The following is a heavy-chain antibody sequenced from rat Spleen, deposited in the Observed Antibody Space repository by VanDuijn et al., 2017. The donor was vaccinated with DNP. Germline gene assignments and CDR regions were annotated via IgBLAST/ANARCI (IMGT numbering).Heavy chain of an antibody. CDR1: GFIFSDYY. D-gene: IGHD3-1*01. J-gene: IGHJ3*01. Sequence: EVQLVESGGGLEQPGRSLKLSCAASGFIFSDYYMAWVRQAPTKGLEWVAYIRFDGGSTYYGDSVKGRFTISRDNAENTIYLQMNSLRSEDTATYYCVKGPNWERWGQGTVVTVSS. V-gene: IGHV5-20*01. CDR2: IRFDGGST. CDR3: VKGPNWER.